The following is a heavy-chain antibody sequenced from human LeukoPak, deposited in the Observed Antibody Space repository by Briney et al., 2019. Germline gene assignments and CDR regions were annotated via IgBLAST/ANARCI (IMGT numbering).Heavy chain of an antibody. CDR3: ARAKPLPLMAHYFDY. D-gene: IGHD3-16*02. CDR1: GLTFSSYA. J-gene: IGHJ4*02. V-gene: IGHV3-64*04. Sequence: PGGSLRLSCSASGLTFSSYAMHWVRQAPGKGLEYVSAISSTGTYTYYADSVKGRFTISRDNAKNSLYLQMNSLRAEDTAIYYCARAKPLPLMAHYFDYWGQGTLLTVSS. CDR2: ISSTGTYT.